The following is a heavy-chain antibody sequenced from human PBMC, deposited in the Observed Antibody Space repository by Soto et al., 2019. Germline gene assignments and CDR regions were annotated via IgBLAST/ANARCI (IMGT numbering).Heavy chain of an antibody. J-gene: IGHJ4*02. CDR3: ARDQGYSSSWRTLDY. Sequence: EVQLVESGGGLVQPGGSLRLSCAASGFTVSSNYMNWVRQAPGKGLEWVSVIYISGRTFYADSVKGRFTISRDNSKNTVYLQMNSLRVEDTAVYYCARDQGYSSSWRTLDYWGQGTLVTVSS. CDR1: GFTVSSNY. V-gene: IGHV3-66*01. D-gene: IGHD6-13*01. CDR2: IYISGRT.